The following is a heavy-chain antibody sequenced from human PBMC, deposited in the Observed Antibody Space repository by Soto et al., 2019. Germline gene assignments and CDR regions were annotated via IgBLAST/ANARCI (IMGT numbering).Heavy chain of an antibody. J-gene: IGHJ4*02. Sequence: QVQLVQSGAEVKKPGASVKVSCKASGYTFTSYGISWVRQAPGKGLEWMGWISAYNGNTNYAQKLQGRVTMTTDTSTRTASMELRSLRADDTAVYYWARGYGDSPLDYWGQGTLVTVSS. CDR3: ARGYGDSPLDY. V-gene: IGHV1-18*01. CDR2: ISAYNGNT. CDR1: GYTFTSYG. D-gene: IGHD4-17*01.